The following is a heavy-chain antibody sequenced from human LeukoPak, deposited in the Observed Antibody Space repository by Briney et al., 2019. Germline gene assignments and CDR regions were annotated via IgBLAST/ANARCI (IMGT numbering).Heavy chain of an antibody. CDR3: ARHPGKVTNDWYFDL. CDR2: INPNSGGT. Sequence: ASVKVSCKASGYTFTGYYMNWVRQAPGQGLEWMGSINPNSGGTNYAQKFQGRVTMTRDTSITTAYMELSRLSSDDTAVYYCARHPGKVTNDWYFDLWGRGTLVTVSS. J-gene: IGHJ2*01. V-gene: IGHV1-2*02. D-gene: IGHD4-23*01. CDR1: GYTFTGYY.